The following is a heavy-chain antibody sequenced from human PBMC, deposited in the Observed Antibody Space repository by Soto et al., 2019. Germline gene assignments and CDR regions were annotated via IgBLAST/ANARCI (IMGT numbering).Heavy chain of an antibody. D-gene: IGHD6-13*01. Sequence: PSETLSLTCTVSVGSISSSSYYWGWILQPPGKGLEWIGSIYYSGSTYYNPSLKSRVTISVDTSKNQFSLKLSSVTAADTAVYYCARQPGIAAASRFDPWGQGTLVTVSS. CDR1: VGSISSSSYY. J-gene: IGHJ5*02. V-gene: IGHV4-39*01. CDR2: IYYSGST. CDR3: ARQPGIAAASRFDP.